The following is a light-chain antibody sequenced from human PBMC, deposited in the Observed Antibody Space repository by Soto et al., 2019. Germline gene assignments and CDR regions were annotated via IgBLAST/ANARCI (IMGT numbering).Light chain of an antibody. CDR2: GAS. CDR1: QSVRGNY. Sequence: EIVLTQSPGTLSLSPGERATLSCRASQSVRGNYLAWYQQRPGRAPKLLIYGASSRATGIPDRFSGSGSGTDFTLSISRLEPEDSAVYFCQQYGSSPLTFGGGTRLEIK. J-gene: IGKJ5*01. CDR3: QQYGSSPLT. V-gene: IGKV3-20*01.